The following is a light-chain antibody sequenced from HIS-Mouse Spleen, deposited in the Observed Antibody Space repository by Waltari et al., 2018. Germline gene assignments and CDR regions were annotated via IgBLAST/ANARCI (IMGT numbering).Light chain of an antibody. Sequence: QSVLTQPPSASGTPGQRVTISCSGSSSNIGRNYVYWYQQLPGTAPKLLIYRNNQRPSGVPDRFSGSKSGTSASLAISGLRSEDEADYYCCSYAGSSTWVFGGGTKLTVL. CDR2: RNN. J-gene: IGLJ3*02. CDR1: SSNIGRNY. V-gene: IGLV1-47*01. CDR3: CSYAGSSTWV.